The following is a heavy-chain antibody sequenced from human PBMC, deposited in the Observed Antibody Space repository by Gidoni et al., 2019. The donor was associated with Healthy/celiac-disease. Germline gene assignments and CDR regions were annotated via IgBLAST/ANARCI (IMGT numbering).Heavy chain of an antibody. CDR2: INNSGSP. CDR3: SRPGLLAVAHSNWFDP. J-gene: IGHJ5*02. Sequence: QVQLQQWGAGRLKPSETLSLPCAVYGGSFSGYYWRWIRPPPGNGLEWNVEINNSGSPNYNPSLKSRVNISVDTSKNQFSLKLSSVTAADTAVYYCSRPGLLAVAHSNWFDPWGQGTLVTVSS. CDR1: GGSFSGYY. V-gene: IGHV4-34*01. D-gene: IGHD6-19*01.